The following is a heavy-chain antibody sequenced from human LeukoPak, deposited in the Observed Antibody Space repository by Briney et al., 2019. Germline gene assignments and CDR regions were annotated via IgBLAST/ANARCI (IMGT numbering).Heavy chain of an antibody. V-gene: IGHV3-9*01. J-gene: IGHJ4*02. Sequence: GGSLRLSCAASGFTFSSYWMHWVRQAPGKGLEWVSGISWNSGSIGYADSVKGRFTISRDNAKNSLYLQMNSLRAEDTALYYCAKDGSLGGEYYFDYWGQGTLVTVSS. CDR3: AKDGSLGGEYYFDY. CDR1: GFTFSSYW. D-gene: IGHD1-26*01. CDR2: ISWNSGSI.